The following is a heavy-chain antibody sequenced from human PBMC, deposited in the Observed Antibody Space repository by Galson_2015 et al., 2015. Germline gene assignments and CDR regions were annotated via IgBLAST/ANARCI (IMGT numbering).Heavy chain of an antibody. CDR3: ARDNLRLRFLLRGSDC. CDR2: RAYDDGDN. J-gene: IGHJ4*02. D-gene: IGHD3-3*01. Sequence: ALRLPCGGAGLTFGGVGMHWWRRAPGGGLVGWAVRAYDDGDNRYTDSVKSRVTISRDNSKNQLWLQMNSLRAEDTAVYYCARDNLRLRFLLRGSDCWGQGTLVTVSS. V-gene: IGHV3-30*03. CDR1: GLTFGGVG.